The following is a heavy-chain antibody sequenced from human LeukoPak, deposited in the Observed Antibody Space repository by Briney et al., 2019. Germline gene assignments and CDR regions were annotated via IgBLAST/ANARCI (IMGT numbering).Heavy chain of an antibody. CDR1: GFTFSSYA. V-gene: IGHV3-23*01. CDR3: AKDPERLRLIDYMDV. D-gene: IGHD1-14*01. CDR2: ISGSGGST. J-gene: IGHJ6*03. Sequence: GGSLRLSCAASGFTFSSYAMSWVRQAPGKGLEWVSAISGSGGSTYYADSVKGRFTISRDNSKNTLYLQMNSLRAEDTAVYYCAKDPERLRLIDYMDVWGKGTTVTVSS.